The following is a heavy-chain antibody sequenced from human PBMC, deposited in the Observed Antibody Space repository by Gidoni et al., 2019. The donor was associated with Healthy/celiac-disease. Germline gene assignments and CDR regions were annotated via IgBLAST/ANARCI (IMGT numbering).Heavy chain of an antibody. CDR3: ARVSITMVRGVIPFDY. J-gene: IGHJ4*02. CDR2: INSDGSST. D-gene: IGHD3-10*01. CDR1: GFTFSSYW. Sequence: EEQLVESGGGLVQPGGSLRLSCAASGFTFSSYWMHWVRQAPGKGLVWVSRINSDGSSTSYADSVKGRFTISRDNAKNTLYLQMNSLRAEDTAVYYCARVSITMVRGVIPFDYWGQGTLVTVSS. V-gene: IGHV3-74*01.